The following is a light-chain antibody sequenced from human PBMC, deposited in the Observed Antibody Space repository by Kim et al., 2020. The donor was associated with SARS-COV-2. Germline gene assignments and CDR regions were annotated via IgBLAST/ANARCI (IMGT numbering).Light chain of an antibody. CDR2: DVS. Sequence: QSIPISVPGTSSNVGGHRYVSWYQQYPGKAPTLLMFDVSNRPSGVSDRFSGSKSANTASLTISGLQPEDEAEYYCCSYTTRKTWVFGGGTKVTVL. V-gene: IGLV2-14*03. CDR1: SSNVGGHRY. CDR3: CSYTTRKTWV. J-gene: IGLJ3*02.